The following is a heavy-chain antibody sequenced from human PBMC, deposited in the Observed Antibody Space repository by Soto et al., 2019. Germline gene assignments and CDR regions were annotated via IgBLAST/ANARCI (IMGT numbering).Heavy chain of an antibody. CDR1: GFTFTDVW. CDR3: AVDAQCSSTNCPGAFYI. V-gene: IGHV3-15*01. CDR2: IKRKIDGETT. Sequence: EVQLVESGGGLVKPGGSLRLSCAASGFTFTDVWMTWVRQAPGQGLEWVGRIKRKIDGETTDYAAPVKGRFTISRDDLKYTLFLQMNSLKSEDTAVYYCAVDAQCSSTNCPGAFYIWGQGTRVTVSS. J-gene: IGHJ3*02. D-gene: IGHD2-2*01.